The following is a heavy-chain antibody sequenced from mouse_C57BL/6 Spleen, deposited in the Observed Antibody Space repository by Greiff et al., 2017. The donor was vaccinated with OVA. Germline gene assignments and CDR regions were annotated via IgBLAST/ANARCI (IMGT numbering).Heavy chain of an antibody. CDR2: IYPGDGDT. V-gene: IGHV1-82*01. CDR1: GYAFSSSW. D-gene: IGHD1-1*01. CDR3: ARRGYYGSSYEAMDY. J-gene: IGHJ4*01. Sequence: VKLQQSGPELVKPGASVKISCKASGYAFSSSWMNWVKQRPGKGLEWIGRIYPGDGDTNYNGKFKGKATLTADKSSSTAYMQLSSLTSEDSAVYFCARRGYYGSSYEAMDYWGQGTSVTVSS.